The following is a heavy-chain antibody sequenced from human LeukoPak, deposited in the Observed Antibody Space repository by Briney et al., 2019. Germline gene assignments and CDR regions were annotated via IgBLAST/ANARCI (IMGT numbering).Heavy chain of an antibody. CDR1: GFTFSSYA. V-gene: IGHV3-23*01. D-gene: IGHD3-22*01. J-gene: IGHJ4*02. CDR2: ISGSGGST. CDR3: AKDHPVYYYDSSDYLDY. Sequence: PGGSLRLSCAASGFTFSSYAMSWVRQAPGKGLEWVSAISGSGGSTYYADSVKGRFTISRDNSKNTLYLQMNSLRAEDTAVYYCAKDHPVYYYDSSDYLDYWGQGTLVTVSS.